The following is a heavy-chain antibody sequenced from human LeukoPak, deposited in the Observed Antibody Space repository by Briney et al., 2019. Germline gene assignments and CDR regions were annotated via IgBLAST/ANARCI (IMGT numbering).Heavy chain of an antibody. CDR3: AKPRDSIVGTTTPTRLATLDI. D-gene: IGHD1-26*01. CDR2: ISTGGGST. J-gene: IGHJ3*02. Sequence: GGSLRLSCAASGFTFSSNAMSWVRQAPGKGLESVSAISTGGGSTYYADSVKGRFTISRDNPNNTLYLQMNNLRAGDTAVYYCAKPRDSIVGTTTPTRLATLDIWGQGTMVTVSS. V-gene: IGHV3-23*01. CDR1: GFTFSSNA.